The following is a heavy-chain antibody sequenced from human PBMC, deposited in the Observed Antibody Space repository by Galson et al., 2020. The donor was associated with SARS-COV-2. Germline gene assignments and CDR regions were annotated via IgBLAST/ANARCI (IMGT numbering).Heavy chain of an antibody. CDR1: GFTFSSYA. CDR3: ARTSDGYKSHFDY. J-gene: IGHJ4*02. D-gene: IGHD2-21*01. CDR2: IPYDGNNK. Sequence: GESLKISCAASGFTFSSYAMHWVRQAPGKGLEWVAVIPYDGNNKYYADSAKGRFTISRDNSKNTLYLQMDSLRAEDTAVYYCARTSDGYKSHFDYWVQGTLVTVAS. V-gene: IGHV3-30*01.